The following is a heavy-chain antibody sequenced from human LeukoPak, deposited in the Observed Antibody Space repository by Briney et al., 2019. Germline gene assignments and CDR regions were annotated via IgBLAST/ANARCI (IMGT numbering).Heavy chain of an antibody. D-gene: IGHD3-22*01. Sequence: GASVKVSCKASGYTFTGYYMHWVRQAPGQGLEWMGWINPNSGGTNYAQKFQGRVTMTRDTSISTAYMELSRLRSDDTAVYYCARPHQSFIYYDSGPLPDFQHWGQGTLVTVSS. CDR1: GYTFTGYY. CDR2: INPNSGGT. CDR3: ARPHQSFIYYDSGPLPDFQH. J-gene: IGHJ1*01. V-gene: IGHV1-2*02.